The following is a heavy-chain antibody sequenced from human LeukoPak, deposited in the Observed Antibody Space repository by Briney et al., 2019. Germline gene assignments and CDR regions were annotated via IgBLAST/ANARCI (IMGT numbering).Heavy chain of an antibody. D-gene: IGHD5-12*01. Sequence: GGSLRLSCAASGFTVSSNYMSWVRQAPGKGLEWVSVIYSGGSTYYADSVKGRFTISRDNSKNTLYLQMNSLRADDTAVYYCASGDDYDYYFDYWGQGTLVTVSS. CDR1: GFTVSSNY. V-gene: IGHV3-66*02. CDR2: IYSGGST. CDR3: ASGDDYDYYFDY. J-gene: IGHJ4*02.